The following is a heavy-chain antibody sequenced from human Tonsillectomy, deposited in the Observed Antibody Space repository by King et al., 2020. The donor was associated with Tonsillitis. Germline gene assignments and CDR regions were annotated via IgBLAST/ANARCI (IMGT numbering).Heavy chain of an antibody. J-gene: IGHJ4*02. CDR2: ISGSGGII. Sequence: VQLVESGGGLVQPGGSLRLSCEASAITFSLYSVTWVRQAPGKGLEWVSSISGSGGIIQYADSVKGRFTISRDNANNSVYLQMDSLRAEDSAVYYCRGWYEGFDCWGQGTLVTVSS. D-gene: IGHD6-19*01. CDR3: RGWYEGFDC. CDR1: AITFSLYS. V-gene: IGHV3-48*01.